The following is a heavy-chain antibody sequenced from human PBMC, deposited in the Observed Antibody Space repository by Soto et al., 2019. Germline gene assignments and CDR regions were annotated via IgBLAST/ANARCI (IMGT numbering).Heavy chain of an antibody. CDR2: ISGSGGST. CDR3: AKDLVNYGSGRLDY. D-gene: IGHD3-10*01. Sequence: EVQLLESGGGLVQPGGSLRLSCAASEFTFSSYAMSWVRQAPGKGLEWVSAISGSGGSTYYADSVKGRFTISRDNSKNTLYLQMNSLRAEDTAVYYCAKDLVNYGSGRLDYWGQGTLVTVSS. CDR1: EFTFSSYA. V-gene: IGHV3-23*01. J-gene: IGHJ4*02.